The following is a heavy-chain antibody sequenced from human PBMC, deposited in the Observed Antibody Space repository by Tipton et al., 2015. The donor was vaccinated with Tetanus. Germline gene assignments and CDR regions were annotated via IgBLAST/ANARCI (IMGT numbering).Heavy chain of an antibody. J-gene: IGHJ6*02. V-gene: IGHV4-4*02. D-gene: IGHD3-22*01. CDR3: ARVSRYYYDSSIGMAV. CDR2: ISHSGST. CDR1: GGSSSNSNW. Sequence: TLSLTCAVSGGSSSNSNWWSWVRQPPGKGLEWIGQISHSGSTNYNPSLKSRVTISVDNSKNQFSLNLSSVTAADTAVYYCARVSRYYYDSSIGMAVWGQGTTVTVSS.